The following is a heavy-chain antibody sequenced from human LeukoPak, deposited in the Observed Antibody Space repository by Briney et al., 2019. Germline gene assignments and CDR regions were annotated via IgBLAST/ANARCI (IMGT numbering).Heavy chain of an antibody. D-gene: IGHD4-17*01. J-gene: IGHJ4*02. Sequence: GGSLRLSCAASGFTFSSYAMSWVRQAPGKGLEWVSAISGSGGSTYYADSVKGRFTISRDNSKNTLYLQMNSLRAEDTAVYYCAKDSPYDYGDYENSGTCDHGGRGPGVSVSS. V-gene: IGHV3-23*01. CDR3: AKDSPYDYGDYENSGTCDH. CDR2: ISGSGGST. CDR1: GFTFSSYA.